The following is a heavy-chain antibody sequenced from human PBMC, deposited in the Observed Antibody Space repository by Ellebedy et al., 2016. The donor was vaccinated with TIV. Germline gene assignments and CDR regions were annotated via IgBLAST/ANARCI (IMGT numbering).Heavy chain of an antibody. V-gene: IGHV3-7*01. Sequence: GESLKISXAASGFTSSLYWMTWVRQAPGKGLEWVANIGQDGSERFYVDSVKGRFTISRDNAKHSLYLQMNSLSAEDTAVYYCARAAHFYSYGLDVWGQGTTVTVSS. D-gene: IGHD2-21*01. CDR2: IGQDGSER. CDR1: GFTSSLYW. J-gene: IGHJ6*02. CDR3: ARAAHFYSYGLDV.